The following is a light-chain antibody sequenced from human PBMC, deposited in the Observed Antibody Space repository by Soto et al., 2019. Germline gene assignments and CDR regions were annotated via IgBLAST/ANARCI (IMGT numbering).Light chain of an antibody. Sequence: EIVLTQSPGTLSLSPGEIATLSFSASQSVSGSYLAWYQQKPGQAPRLLIYGASSRANGIPDRFSGSGSGTDHTLTISRLEPEDFAVYYCQQYASSPQTFGQGTKVDI. V-gene: IGKV3-20*01. CDR2: GAS. CDR3: QQYASSPQT. CDR1: QSVSGSY. J-gene: IGKJ1*01.